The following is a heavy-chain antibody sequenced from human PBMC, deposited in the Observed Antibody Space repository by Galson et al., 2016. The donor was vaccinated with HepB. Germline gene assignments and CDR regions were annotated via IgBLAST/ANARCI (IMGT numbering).Heavy chain of an antibody. CDR2: ITNNGATT. Sequence: SLRLSCAASGFSFSSYAMDWVRQAPGKGLEFVSGITNNGATTDYADSMKGRFTISRDNSKNTLYLQMNSLRPEDTAVYYCARDYFGSWGQGTLVTVSS. J-gene: IGHJ5*01. V-gene: IGHV3-64*04. CDR3: ARDYFGS. CDR1: GFSFSSYA.